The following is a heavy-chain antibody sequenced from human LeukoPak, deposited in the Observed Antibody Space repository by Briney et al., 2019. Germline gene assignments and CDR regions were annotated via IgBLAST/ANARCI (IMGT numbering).Heavy chain of an antibody. D-gene: IGHD3-3*01. CDR2: ISAYNGNT. V-gene: IGHV1-18*01. CDR1: GYTFTSYG. Sequence: ASVKVSCKASGYTFTSYGISRVRQAPGQGLEWMGWISAYNGNTNYAQKLQGRVTMTTDTSTSTAYMELRSLRSDDTAVYYCAREAPNDFWSGYLYYYYGMDVWGQGTTVTVSS. CDR3: AREAPNDFWSGYLYYYYGMDV. J-gene: IGHJ6*02.